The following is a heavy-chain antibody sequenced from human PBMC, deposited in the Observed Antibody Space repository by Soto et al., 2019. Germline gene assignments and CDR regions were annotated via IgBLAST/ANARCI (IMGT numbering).Heavy chain of an antibody. CDR1: GFMFSSYW. CDR2: IDSDGSDT. Sequence: GGSLRLSCAASGFMFSSYWMHWVRQAPGKGPVWVSHIDSDGSDTTYADSVKGRFTISRDNAKNTVYLQMNSLRAEDTAVYYCARGDGDYYDGNGYLGRHWGQGTLVTVSS. V-gene: IGHV3-74*01. D-gene: IGHD3-22*01. J-gene: IGHJ4*02. CDR3: ARGDGDYYDGNGYLGRH.